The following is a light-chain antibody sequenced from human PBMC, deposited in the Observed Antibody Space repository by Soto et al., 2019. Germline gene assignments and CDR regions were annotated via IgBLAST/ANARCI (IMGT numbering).Light chain of an antibody. CDR2: WAS. V-gene: IGKV4-1*01. CDR3: QQYYSTPYT. Sequence: DIVMTQSPDSLAVSLGEGATINCKSSQSVLYSSINKNYLAWYQQKPGQPPKLLIYWASTRESGVPDRFSGSGSGTDFTLTIISLQAADVAVYYCQQYYSTPYTFGQGTKLEIK. J-gene: IGKJ2*01. CDR1: QSVLYSSINKNY.